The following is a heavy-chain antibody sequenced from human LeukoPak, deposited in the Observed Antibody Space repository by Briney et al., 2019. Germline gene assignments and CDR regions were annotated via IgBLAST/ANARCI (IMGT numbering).Heavy chain of an antibody. D-gene: IGHD3-22*01. Sequence: SETLSLTCTVSGGSISSYYWSWIRQPPGKGLEWIGYIYYSGSTNYNPSLKSRVTISVDTSKNQFSLKLSSVTAADTAVYYCARHWVSYYYDSSGYNGYFDYWGQGTLVTVSS. CDR3: ARHWVSYYYDSSGYNGYFDY. CDR2: IYYSGST. CDR1: GGSISSYY. J-gene: IGHJ4*02. V-gene: IGHV4-59*08.